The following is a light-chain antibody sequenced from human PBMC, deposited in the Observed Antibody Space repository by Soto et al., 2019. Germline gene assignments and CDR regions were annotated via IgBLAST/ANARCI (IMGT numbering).Light chain of an antibody. CDR1: QNFSNY. Sequence: EIVLTQSPATLSVSPGDRATLSCRASQNFSNYLAWYQQRPGQAPRLLIFGASTRAAGIPARFSGSGSGTEFSLTISGLQSEDFAVYFCHQYENWPKTFGQGTKV. J-gene: IGKJ1*01. CDR3: HQYENWPKT. V-gene: IGKV3-15*01. CDR2: GAS.